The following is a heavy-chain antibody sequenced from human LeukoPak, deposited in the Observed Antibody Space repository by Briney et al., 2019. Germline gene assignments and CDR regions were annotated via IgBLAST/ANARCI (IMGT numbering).Heavy chain of an antibody. V-gene: IGHV3-30*03. Sequence: GRSLRLSCAASGFTFSSYGMHWVRQAPGKGLEWVAVISYDGSNKYYADSVKGRFTISRDNSKNTLYLQMNSLRAEDTAVYYCARDGVGAFDIWGQGTMVTVSS. CDR1: GFTFSSYG. CDR3: ARDGVGAFDI. CDR2: ISYDGSNK. D-gene: IGHD3-10*01. J-gene: IGHJ3*02.